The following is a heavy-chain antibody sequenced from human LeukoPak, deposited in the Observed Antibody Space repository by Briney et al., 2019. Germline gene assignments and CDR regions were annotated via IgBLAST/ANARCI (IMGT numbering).Heavy chain of an antibody. J-gene: IGHJ3*02. CDR1: GFTFSSYA. Sequence: GGSLRLSCAASGFTFSSYAMSWVHQAPGKGLEWVSAISGSGGSTYYADSVKGRFTISRDNSKNTLYLQMNSLRAEDTAVYYCAKFRTNSQLWRPLDAFDIWGQGTMVTVSS. CDR3: AKFRTNSQLWRPLDAFDI. D-gene: IGHD5-18*01. CDR2: ISGSGGST. V-gene: IGHV3-23*01.